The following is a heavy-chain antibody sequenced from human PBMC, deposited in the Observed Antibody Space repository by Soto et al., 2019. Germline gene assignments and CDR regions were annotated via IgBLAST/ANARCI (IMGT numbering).Heavy chain of an antibody. D-gene: IGHD2-8*01. J-gene: IGHJ4*02. CDR2: IIPIFGTA. Sequence: SVKVSCKASGGTFSSYAISWVRQAPGQGLEWMGGIIPIFGTANYAQKFQGRVTITADESTSTAYMELSSLNSEDTAVYYCARDRGYCTTPGCYKPIDEWGQGTLVTVSS. V-gene: IGHV1-69*13. CDR1: GGTFSSYA. CDR3: ARDRGYCTTPGCYKPIDE.